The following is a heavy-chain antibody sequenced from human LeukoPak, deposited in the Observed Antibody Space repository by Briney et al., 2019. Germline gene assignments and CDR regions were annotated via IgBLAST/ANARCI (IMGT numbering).Heavy chain of an antibody. CDR2: IYENGNT. D-gene: IGHD2-2*01. J-gene: IGHJ4*02. CDR3: ARDRMSCTSTSCQNWGFDY. Sequence: SETLSLTCTVSGGSISSSSYYWGWIRQPPGKGLEWIGSIYENGNTFYNPPLKSRFTISVDRSRNQFSLELSSVTAADTALYYCARDRMSCTSTSCQNWGFDYWGQGILVTVSS. V-gene: IGHV4-39*07. CDR1: GGSISSSSYY.